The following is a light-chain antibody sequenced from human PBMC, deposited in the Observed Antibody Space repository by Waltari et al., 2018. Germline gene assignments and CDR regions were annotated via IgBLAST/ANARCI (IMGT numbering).Light chain of an antibody. V-gene: IGKV1-5*03. CDR3: QQYNIYST. J-gene: IGKJ1*01. CDR2: KAS. CDR1: QSVSSW. Sequence: DIQMTQFPSTLSASVGDRVTITCRASQSVSSWLAWYQQKPGKAPKLLIYKASTLEGGVPSRFSGSGSGTEFTLTISSLQPDDFATYYCQQYNIYSTFGQGTKVDIK.